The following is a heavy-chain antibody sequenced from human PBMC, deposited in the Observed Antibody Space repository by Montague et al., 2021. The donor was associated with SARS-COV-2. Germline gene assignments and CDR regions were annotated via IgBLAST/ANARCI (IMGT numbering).Heavy chain of an antibody. D-gene: IGHD6-13*01. V-gene: IGHV4-39*07. CDR3: ARVGRQQLVRLSGMDV. J-gene: IGHJ6*02. Sequence: SETLSLTCTVSGGSISSSSYYWGWTRQPPGKGLEWIGSIYYSGSTYYSPSLKSRVTISVDTSKNQFSLKLSSVTAADTAVYYCARVGRQQLVRLSGMDVWGQGTTVTVSS. CDR1: GGSISSSSYY. CDR2: IYYSGST.